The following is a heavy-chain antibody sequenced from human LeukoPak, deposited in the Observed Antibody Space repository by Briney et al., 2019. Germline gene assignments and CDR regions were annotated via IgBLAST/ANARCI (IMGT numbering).Heavy chain of an antibody. Sequence: GASVKVSCKASGGTFSSNAISWVRQAPGQGLEWMGGIIPIFGTANYAQKFQGRVTITTDESTSTAYMELSSLRSEDTAVYYCATRMHYYDSSGYDYGNFDYWGQGTLVTVSS. CDR3: ATRMHYYDSSGYDYGNFDY. D-gene: IGHD3-22*01. J-gene: IGHJ4*02. V-gene: IGHV1-69*05. CDR2: IIPIFGTA. CDR1: GGTFSSNA.